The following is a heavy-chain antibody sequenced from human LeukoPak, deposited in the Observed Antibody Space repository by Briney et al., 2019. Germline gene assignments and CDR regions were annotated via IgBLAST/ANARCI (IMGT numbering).Heavy chain of an antibody. J-gene: IGHJ6*03. CDR3: ARDYYYDSSGYYTSSYYYMDV. V-gene: IGHV4-38-2*02. D-gene: IGHD3-22*01. CDR2: INHSGST. CDR1: GYSISSGFY. Sequence: SETLSLTCTVSGYSISSGFYWGWIRQPPGKGLEWIGEINHSGSTNYNPSLKSRVTISVDTSKNQFSLKLSSVTAADTAVYYCARDYYYDSSGYYTSSYYYMDVWGKGTTVTISS.